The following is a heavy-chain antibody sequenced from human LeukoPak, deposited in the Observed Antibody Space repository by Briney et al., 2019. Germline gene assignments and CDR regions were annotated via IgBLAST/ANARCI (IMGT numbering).Heavy chain of an antibody. V-gene: IGHV4-34*01. J-gene: IGHJ3*02. CDR1: GGSFSGYY. CDR2: INHSGST. CDR3: ARASSPDSSSWGTFDT. D-gene: IGHD6-13*01. Sequence: SETLSLTCAVYGGSFSGYYWSWIRQPPGKGLEWIGEINHSGSTNYNPSLKSRVTISVDTSKNQFSLKLSSVTAADTAVHYCARASSPDSSSWGTFDTWGQGTMVTVSS.